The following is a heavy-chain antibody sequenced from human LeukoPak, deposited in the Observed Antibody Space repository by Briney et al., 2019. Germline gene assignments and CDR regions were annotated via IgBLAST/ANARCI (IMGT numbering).Heavy chain of an antibody. D-gene: IGHD6-19*01. V-gene: IGHV4-59*08. CDR3: ARLAKREQWLAYYFDY. CDR1: DGSISGFV. CDR2: IYDTGTT. Sequence: SETLSLTCTVSDGSISGFVWSWIRQPPGEGLDYIGFIYDTGTTNYNPLLKSRVTLSVDTSKNQFSLKLNSVTAADTAVYYCARLAKREQWLAYYFDYWGQGALVTVSS. J-gene: IGHJ4*02.